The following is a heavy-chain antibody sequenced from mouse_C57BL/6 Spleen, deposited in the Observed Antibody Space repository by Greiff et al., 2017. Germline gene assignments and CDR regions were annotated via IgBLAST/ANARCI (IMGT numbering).Heavy chain of an antibody. CDR2: IIPYNGGT. CDR3: ARGGPGAMDY. V-gene: IGHV1-19*01. CDR1: GYTFTDYY. J-gene: IGHJ4*01. Sequence: VQLQQSGPVLVKPGASVKMSCKASGYTFTDYYMNWVQQSHGKSLEWIGVIIPYNGGTSYNQKFKGKATFTVDKSTSTAYMELNSLTSEDSAVYYCARGGPGAMDYWGQGTSVTVSS. D-gene: IGHD3-3*01.